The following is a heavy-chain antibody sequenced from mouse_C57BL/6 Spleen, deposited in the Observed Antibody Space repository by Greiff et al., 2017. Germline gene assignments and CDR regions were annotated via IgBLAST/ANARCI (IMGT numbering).Heavy chain of an antibody. CDR2: INYDGSST. D-gene: IGHD3-2*02. CDR1: GFTFSDYY. CDR3: ARDQEGTGFAY. V-gene: IGHV5-16*01. Sequence: DVKLVESEGGLVQPGSSMKLSCTASGFTFSDYYMAWVRQVPEKGLEWVANINYDGSSTYYLDSLKSRFIISRDNAKNILYLQMSSLKSEDTATYYCARDQEGTGFAYWGQGTLVTVSA. J-gene: IGHJ3*01.